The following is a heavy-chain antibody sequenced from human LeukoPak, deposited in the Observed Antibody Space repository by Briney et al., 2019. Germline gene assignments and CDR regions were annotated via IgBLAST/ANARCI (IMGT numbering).Heavy chain of an antibody. CDR3: TTEDIVVVVGAYDP. V-gene: IGHV3-15*01. CDR2: IKSKTDGGTT. Sequence: PGGSLRLSCAASGFTFSNAWMSWVRQAPGKGLEWVGRIKSKTDGGTTDYAAPVKGRFTISRDDSKSTLYLQMNSLKIEDTAVYYCTTEDIVVVVGAYDPWGQGTLVTVSS. D-gene: IGHD2-15*01. CDR1: GFTFSNAW. J-gene: IGHJ5*02.